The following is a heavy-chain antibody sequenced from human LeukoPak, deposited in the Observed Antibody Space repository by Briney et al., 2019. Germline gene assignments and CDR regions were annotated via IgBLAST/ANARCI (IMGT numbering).Heavy chain of an antibody. Sequence: GGSLRLSCAASGLTFNSQWMTWVRQAPGKGPEWVANIEGDGGKKFYVDSVKGRFTISRDNAENSLYLQMNSLRVEDTAVYYCAREFVGYYYGSGPVDYWGQGTLVTVSS. V-gene: IGHV3-7*01. CDR3: AREFVGYYYGSGPVDY. CDR1: GLTFNSQW. D-gene: IGHD3-10*01. CDR2: IEGDGGKK. J-gene: IGHJ4*02.